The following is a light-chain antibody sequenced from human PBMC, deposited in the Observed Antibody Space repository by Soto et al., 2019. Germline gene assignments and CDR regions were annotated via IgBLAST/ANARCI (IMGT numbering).Light chain of an antibody. Sequence: ETVMTQSPATLSLSPGDRATLSCRASQSIHSYLAWYQQKPGQAPRLLIYDASNIATGIPARFSGSGSGTDFTLTISSLEPADVAVSYCQQRSNWHPITFGQGTRLEIK. CDR1: QSIHSY. CDR2: DAS. CDR3: QQRSNWHPIT. V-gene: IGKV3-11*01. J-gene: IGKJ5*01.